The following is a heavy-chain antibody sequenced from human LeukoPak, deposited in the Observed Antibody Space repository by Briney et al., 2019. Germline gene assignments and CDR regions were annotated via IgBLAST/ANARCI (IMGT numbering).Heavy chain of an antibody. CDR1: GYSISSGYY. CDR2: IYHSGST. Sequence: SETLSLTCTVSGYSISSGYYWGWIRQPPGTGLEWIGSIYHSGSTYYNPSLKSRVTISVDTSKNQFSLKLSSVTAADTAVYDCARRVGVVLDYWGQGTLDTVSS. D-gene: IGHD3-16*01. V-gene: IGHV4-38-2*02. CDR3: ARRVGVVLDY. J-gene: IGHJ4*02.